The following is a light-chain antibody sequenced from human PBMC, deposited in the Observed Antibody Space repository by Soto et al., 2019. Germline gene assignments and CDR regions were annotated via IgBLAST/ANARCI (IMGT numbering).Light chain of an antibody. Sequence: QSALTQPASVSGSPGQSITIYCTGTSSDVGGYNYVSWYQQYPGKAPKLMIYEVSNRPSGVSDRFSGSKSGNTASLTISGLQAEDEADYYCSSYTSSILYVFGTGTKLTV. CDR3: SSYTSSILYV. CDR2: EVS. V-gene: IGLV2-14*01. CDR1: SSDVGGYNY. J-gene: IGLJ1*01.